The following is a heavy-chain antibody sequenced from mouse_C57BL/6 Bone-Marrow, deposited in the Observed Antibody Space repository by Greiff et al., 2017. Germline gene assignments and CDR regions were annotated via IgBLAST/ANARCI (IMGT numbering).Heavy chain of an antibody. Sequence: VQLKESGGGLVQPGESLKLSCESNEYEFPSHDMSWVRKTPETRLELVAAINSDGGSTYYPDTMERRFIISRDNTTKTLYLQMSSLRSEDTALDYCARHGYDDYAMDYWGQGTSVTVSS. D-gene: IGHD2-2*01. CDR3: ARHGYDDYAMDY. V-gene: IGHV5-2*01. CDR1: EYEFPSHD. J-gene: IGHJ4*01. CDR2: INSDGGST.